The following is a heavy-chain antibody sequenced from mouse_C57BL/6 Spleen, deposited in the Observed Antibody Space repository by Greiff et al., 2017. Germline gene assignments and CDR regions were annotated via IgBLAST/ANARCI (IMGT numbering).Heavy chain of an antibody. CDR2: IYPGSGST. D-gene: IGHD1-1*01. Sequence: VKLQQPGAELVKPGASVKMSCKASGYTFTSYWITWVKQRPGQGLEWIGDIYPGSGSTNYNEKFKSKATLTVDTSSSTAYMQLSSLTSEDSAVYYCARLSYYGSNWYFDVWGTGTTVTVSS. CDR3: ARLSYYGSNWYFDV. J-gene: IGHJ1*03. V-gene: IGHV1-55*01. CDR1: GYTFTSYW.